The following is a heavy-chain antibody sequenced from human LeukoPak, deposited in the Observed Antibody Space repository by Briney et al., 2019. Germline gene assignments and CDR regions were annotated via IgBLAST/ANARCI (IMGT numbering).Heavy chain of an antibody. D-gene: IGHD2-8*01. CDR1: GFAFNSYW. CDR3: ANEEWYRFDY. V-gene: IGHV3-7*03. CDR2: TDGGGSAT. Sequence: GGSLRLSCAASGFAFNSYWMSWVRQTPGKGLEWVATTDGGGSATYYVDSAKGRFTITRDNAKNSLFLQMNSLRAEDTALYYCANEEWYRFDYWGQGTLVTVPS. J-gene: IGHJ4*02.